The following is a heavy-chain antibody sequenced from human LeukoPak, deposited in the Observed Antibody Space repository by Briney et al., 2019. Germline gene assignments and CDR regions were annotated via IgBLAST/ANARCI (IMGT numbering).Heavy chain of an antibody. CDR2: IYYGGSS. CDR1: GGSISTYY. D-gene: IGHD2-8*01. Sequence: PSETLSLTCTVSGGSISTYYWSWIRQAPGEGLEWIGYIYYGGSSNPNPSLKSRVTMSLDTSMNQFSLKLSSVTAADTAVYYCARNGRGYSFDYWGQGTLVTVSS. V-gene: IGHV4-59*01. CDR3: ARNGRGYSFDY. J-gene: IGHJ4*02.